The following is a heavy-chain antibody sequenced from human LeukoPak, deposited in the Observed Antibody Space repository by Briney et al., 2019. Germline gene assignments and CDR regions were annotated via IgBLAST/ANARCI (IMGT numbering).Heavy chain of an antibody. D-gene: IGHD1-14*01. CDR2: INHSGSA. CDR3: ERAPPRSTTGGMDV. CDR1: GGSFSGYY. V-gene: IGHV4-34*01. Sequence: PSETLSLTCAVYGGSFSGYYWSWIRQPPGKGLEWIGEINHSGSANYNPSLKSRVTISVDTSKNQFSLKLSSVTAADTAVYYCERAPPRSTTGGMDVWGQGTTVTVSS. J-gene: IGHJ6*02.